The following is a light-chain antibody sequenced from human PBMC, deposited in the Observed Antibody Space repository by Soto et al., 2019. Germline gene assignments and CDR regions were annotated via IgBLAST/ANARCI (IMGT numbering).Light chain of an antibody. J-gene: IGKJ1*01. CDR3: QQHDQGWT. CDR2: GAS. V-gene: IGKV3-15*01. Sequence: EMVMTQSPATLSVSLGERATLSCRASQSVSTKLVWYQQKPGQAPRLLIYGASTMATGIPARFSGSGSGTEFALTINSLQSEDFAVYYCQQHDQGWTFGQGTKVEIK. CDR1: QSVSTK.